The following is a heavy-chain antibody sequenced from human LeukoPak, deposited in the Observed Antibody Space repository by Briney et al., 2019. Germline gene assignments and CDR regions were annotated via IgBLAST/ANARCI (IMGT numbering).Heavy chain of an antibody. Sequence: PSETLSLTCAVSGGSFSNYYWSWIRQPPGKGLEWVGEINHSGSTNYNPSLKSRVTISVDTSKNQFSLKLSSVTAADTAVYYCARGTRHPSHWGQGTLVTVSS. CDR2: INHSGST. D-gene: IGHD6-6*01. J-gene: IGHJ4*02. CDR1: GGSFSNYY. V-gene: IGHV4-34*01. CDR3: ARGTRHPSH.